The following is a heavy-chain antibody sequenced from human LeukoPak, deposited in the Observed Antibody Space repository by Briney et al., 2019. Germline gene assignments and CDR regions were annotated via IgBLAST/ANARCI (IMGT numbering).Heavy chain of an antibody. CDR2: NSAYNGNT. CDR3: ASSSSIVGAKGFDY. Sequence: GASVKVSCKASGYTFTSYGISWVRQAPGQGLEWMGWNSAYNGNTNYAQKLQGRVTMTTDTSTSTAYMELRSLRSDDTAVYYCASSSSIVGAKGFDYWGQGTLVTVSS. J-gene: IGHJ4*02. V-gene: IGHV1-18*01. D-gene: IGHD1-26*01. CDR1: GYTFTSYG.